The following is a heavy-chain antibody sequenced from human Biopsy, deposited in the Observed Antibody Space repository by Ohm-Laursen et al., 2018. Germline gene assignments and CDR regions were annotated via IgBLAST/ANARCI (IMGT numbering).Heavy chain of an antibody. V-gene: IGHV4-61*01. J-gene: IGHJ4*02. Sequence: SHTLSLTCTVSGDSLSSGPDNWSWIRQPPGQGLEYIGFIYSGENTNSNPSLRNRVTMSVDTSKNQFSLKLSSVIAADSAGYYCARGRRTSGWPYFANWGQGTLVSVSS. CDR3: ARGRRTSGWPYFAN. CDR2: IYSGENT. D-gene: IGHD6-19*01. CDR1: GDSLSSGPDN.